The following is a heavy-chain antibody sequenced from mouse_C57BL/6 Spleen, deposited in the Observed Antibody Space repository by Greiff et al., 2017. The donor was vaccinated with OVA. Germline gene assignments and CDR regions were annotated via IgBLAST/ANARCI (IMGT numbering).Heavy chain of an antibody. D-gene: IGHD1-1*01. J-gene: IGHJ3*01. CDR3: ARHEEVEYYGSSPAWCAY. CDR1: GYTFTEYT. CDR2: FYPGSGSI. Sequence: VQLQQSGAELVKPGASVKLSCKASGYTFTEYTIHWVKQRSGQGLEWIGWFYPGSGSIKYNEKFKDKATLTADKSSRTVNMELSRLTSEDSAVYFCARHEEVEYYGSSPAWCAYWGQGTLVTVSA. V-gene: IGHV1-62-2*01.